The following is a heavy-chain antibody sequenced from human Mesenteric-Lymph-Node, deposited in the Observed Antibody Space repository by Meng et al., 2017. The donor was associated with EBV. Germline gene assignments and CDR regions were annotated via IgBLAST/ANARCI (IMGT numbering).Heavy chain of an antibody. Sequence: QVQVGRAGAEVKKPAASVKVSCTASGYTFTSYGISWVRQAPGQGLEWMGWINNYNGNTKYAQKLQGRVTMTTDTSTSTAYMELSSLRYDDTAAYYCAREAYYYGAGHYNMYFFHYWGQGTLVTVSS. V-gene: IGHV1-18*01. D-gene: IGHD3-10*01. CDR3: AREAYYYGAGHYNMYFFHY. CDR2: INNYNGNT. CDR1: GYTFTSYG. J-gene: IGHJ4*02.